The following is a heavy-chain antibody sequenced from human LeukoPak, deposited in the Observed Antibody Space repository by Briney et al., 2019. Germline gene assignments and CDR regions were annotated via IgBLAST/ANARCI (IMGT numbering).Heavy chain of an antibody. V-gene: IGHV1-8*01. CDR2: MNLHCGNT. D-gene: IGHD3-3*01. Sequence: ASVKVSCKASGYTFTSYDINWVRQATGQGLEWMGWMNLHCGNTGYAQKFQGRVTMTRNTSISTAYMELSSLRAEDTAVYYCARIDYDFWSGYYWYMEAASGYFDYWGQGTLVSVSS. J-gene: IGHJ4*02. CDR3: ARIDYDFWSGYYWYMEAASGYFDY. CDR1: GYTFTSYD.